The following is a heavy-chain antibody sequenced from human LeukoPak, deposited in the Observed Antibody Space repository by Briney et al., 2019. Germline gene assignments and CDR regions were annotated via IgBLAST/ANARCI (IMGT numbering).Heavy chain of an antibody. CDR1: GFTFSNAW. CDR3: TTDSSSVSGVDY. CDR2: LKSKTDGGTT. D-gene: IGHD3-10*01. Sequence: PGGSLRLSCAASGFTFSNAWMSWVRQAPGKGLEWVGRLKSKTDGGTTDYAAPVKGRFTISRDDSKNTLYLRMNSLKTEDTAVYFCTTDSSSVSGVDYWGQGTLVTVSS. J-gene: IGHJ4*02. V-gene: IGHV3-15*01.